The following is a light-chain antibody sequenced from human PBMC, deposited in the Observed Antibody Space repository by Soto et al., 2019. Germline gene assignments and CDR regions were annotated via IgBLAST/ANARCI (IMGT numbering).Light chain of an antibody. CDR2: GAS. J-gene: IGKJ2*01. CDR1: QSVGSN. Sequence: EIVMTQSPATLSVSPGERATLSCRASQSVGSNLAWYQQNPGQAPRLLIYGASTRATGIPARFSGSGSGTEFTLTISSLQSEDFAVYNCQQYNNWPYTFGQGTKLEIK. CDR3: QQYNNWPYT. V-gene: IGKV3-15*01.